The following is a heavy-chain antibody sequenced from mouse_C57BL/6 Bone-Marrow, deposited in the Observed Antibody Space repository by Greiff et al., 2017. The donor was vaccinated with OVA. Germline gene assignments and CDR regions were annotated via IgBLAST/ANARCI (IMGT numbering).Heavy chain of an antibody. CDR1: GYTFTSYW. D-gene: IGHD1-1*01. CDR2: IHPNSGST. J-gene: IGHJ1*03. V-gene: IGHV1-64*01. Sequence: QVQLQQPGAELVKPGASVKLSCKASGYTFTSYWMHWVKQRPGQGLEWIGMIHPNSGSTNYNEKFKSKATLTVDKSSSTAYMQLSSLTSEDSAVYYCAYITTVRGYFDVWGTGTTVTVSS. CDR3: AYITTVRGYFDV.